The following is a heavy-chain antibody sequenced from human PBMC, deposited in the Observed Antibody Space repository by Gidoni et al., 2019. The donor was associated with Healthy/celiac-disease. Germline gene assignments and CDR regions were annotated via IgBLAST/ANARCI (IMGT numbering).Heavy chain of an antibody. D-gene: IGHD3-10*01. J-gene: IGHJ5*02. CDR2: IYYSGST. CDR3: ARHGQVDGSGSRWGWFDP. Sequence: QVQLQESGPGLVKPSETLSLTCTISGGSISSYYWSWIRQPPGKGLEWIGYIYYSGSTNYNPSLKSRVTISVDTSKNQFSLKLSSVTAADTAVYYCARHGQVDGSGSRWGWFDPWGQGTLFTVSS. V-gene: IGHV4-59*08. CDR1: GGSISSYY.